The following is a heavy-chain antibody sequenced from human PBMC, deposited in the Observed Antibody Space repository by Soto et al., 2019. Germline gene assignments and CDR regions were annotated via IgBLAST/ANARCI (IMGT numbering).Heavy chain of an antibody. CDR3: ASSAMVRGLHYMDV. J-gene: IGHJ6*03. CDR1: GYAFTSYD. V-gene: IGHV1-8*01. CDR2: MNPNSGNT. D-gene: IGHD3-10*01. Sequence: ASVKVSCKASGYAFTSYDINWVRQATGQGLEWMGWMNPNSGNTGYAQKFQGRVTMTRNTSISTAYMELSSLRSEDTAVYYCASSAMVRGLHYMDVWGKGTTVTVSS.